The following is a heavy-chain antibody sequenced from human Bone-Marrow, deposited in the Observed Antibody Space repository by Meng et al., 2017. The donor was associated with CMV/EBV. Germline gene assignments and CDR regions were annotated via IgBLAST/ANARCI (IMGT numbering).Heavy chain of an antibody. Sequence: ASVKVSCKASGYTFTSYGISWVRQAPGQGLEWMGWMNPNSGNTGYAQKFQGRVTMTRNTSISTAYMELSSLRSEDTAVYYCARGRGYCSSTSCYKPHGMAVWGQGTMVTVSS. J-gene: IGHJ6*02. CDR3: ARGRGYCSSTSCYKPHGMAV. CDR1: GYTFTSYG. CDR2: MNPNSGNT. D-gene: IGHD2-2*02. V-gene: IGHV1-8*02.